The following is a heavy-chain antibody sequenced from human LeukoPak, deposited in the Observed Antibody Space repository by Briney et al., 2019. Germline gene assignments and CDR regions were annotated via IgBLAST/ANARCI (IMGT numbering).Heavy chain of an antibody. J-gene: IGHJ6*03. CDR1: GGSISRYY. D-gene: IGHD3-10*01. CDR2: KDYSGST. V-gene: IGHV4-59*01. Sequence: SETLSLTCTVSGGSISRYYWSWIRQPPGKGLEGIGYKDYSGSTNYNRSLKSRVTISVDTSKNQFSLKLSSVTAADTAVYYCARGYYYGSGSYYYYYYMDVWGKGTTVTISS. CDR3: ARGYYYGSGSYYYYYYMDV.